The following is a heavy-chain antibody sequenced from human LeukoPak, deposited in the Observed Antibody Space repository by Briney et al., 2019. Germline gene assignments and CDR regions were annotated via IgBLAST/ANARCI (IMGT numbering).Heavy chain of an antibody. CDR1: GFTFSDYY. CDR3: ARDLFCTNGVCYGDAFDI. D-gene: IGHD2-8*01. CDR2: ISSASSYT. J-gene: IGHJ3*02. V-gene: IGHV3-11*06. Sequence: GGSLRLSCAASGFTFSDYYMSWTRQAPGKGLEWVSYISSASSYTNYADSVKGRFTISRDNAKNSLYLQMNSLRAEDTAVYYCARDLFCTNGVCYGDAFDIWGQGTMVTVSS.